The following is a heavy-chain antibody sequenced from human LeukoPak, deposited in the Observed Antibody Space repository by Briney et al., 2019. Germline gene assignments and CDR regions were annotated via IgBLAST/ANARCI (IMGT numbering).Heavy chain of an antibody. Sequence: PSETLSLTCTVSRGSISSYSWTWVRQPAGKGLEWVGRIFTSGSTNYNPSLKGRVTISVDTSKNQFSLKMTSVTAADTAVYYCSSSGGHSGESFDYWGQGTLVTVSS. CDR1: RGSISSYS. CDR2: IFTSGST. V-gene: IGHV4-4*07. D-gene: IGHD4-23*01. CDR3: SSSGGHSGESFDY. J-gene: IGHJ4*02.